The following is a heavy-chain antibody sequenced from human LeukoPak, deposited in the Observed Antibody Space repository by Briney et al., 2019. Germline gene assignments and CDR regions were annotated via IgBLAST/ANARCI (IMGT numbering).Heavy chain of an antibody. CDR1: GFTFTNSA. V-gene: IGHV1-58*02. CDR2: IVVASGNT. J-gene: IGHJ4*02. CDR3: AAAPIEMQQRGFDY. Sequence: SVKVSCKASGFTFTNSAMQWVRQARGQRLEWIGWIVVASGNTKYAQKFQERVTITRDMSTSTAYMELSSLSPEDTAVYYCAAAPIEMQQRGFDYGGQGTLVTVS. D-gene: IGHD5-24*01.